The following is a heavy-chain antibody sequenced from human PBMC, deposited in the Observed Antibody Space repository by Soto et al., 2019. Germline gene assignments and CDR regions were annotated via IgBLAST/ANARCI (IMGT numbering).Heavy chain of an antibody. CDR1: GGSFSGYY. CDR2: INHSGST. V-gene: IGHV4-34*01. CDR3: ARMSSPTYYDFWSPRMGAFDI. Sequence: KTSETLSLTCAVYGGSFSGYYWSWIRQPPGKGLEWIGEINHSGSTNYNPSLKSRVTISADTSKNQFSLKLSSVTAADTAVYYCARMSSPTYYDFWSPRMGAFDIWGQGTMVTVSS. D-gene: IGHD3-3*01. J-gene: IGHJ3*02.